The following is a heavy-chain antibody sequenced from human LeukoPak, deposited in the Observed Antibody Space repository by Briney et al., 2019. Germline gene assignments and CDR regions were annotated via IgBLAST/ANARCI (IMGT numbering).Heavy chain of an antibody. V-gene: IGHV4-39*01. D-gene: IGHD4-23*01. CDR2: IYYSGST. CDR1: GGSISSDNYY. Sequence: SETLSLTCTVSGGSISSDNYYWGWIRQPPGKGLEWIGSIYYSGSTYYNPSLKSRVTISVVTSKNQVSLKLSSVTAADTAVYYCARHMVPYGGKPSDAFDIWGQGTMVTVSS. J-gene: IGHJ3*02. CDR3: ARHMVPYGGKPSDAFDI.